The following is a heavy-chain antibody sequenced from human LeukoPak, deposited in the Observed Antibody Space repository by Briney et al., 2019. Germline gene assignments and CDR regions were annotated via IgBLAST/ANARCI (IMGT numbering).Heavy chain of an antibody. V-gene: IGHV4-38-2*02. CDR3: ARDLGSGWYTSGG. J-gene: IGHJ4*02. CDR2: IYHSGST. D-gene: IGHD6-19*01. Sequence: SETLSLTCTVSGYSISSGYYWGWIRQPPGKGLEWIGSIYHSGSTYYNPSLKSRVTISVDTSKNQFSLKLSSVTAADTAVYYCARDLGSGWYTSGGRGQGTLVTVSS. CDR1: GYSISSGYY.